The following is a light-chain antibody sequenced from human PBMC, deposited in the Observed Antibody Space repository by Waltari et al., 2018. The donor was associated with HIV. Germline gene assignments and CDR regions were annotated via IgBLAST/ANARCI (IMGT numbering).Light chain of an antibody. CDR2: DAS. CDR1: QDIGHF. CDR3: QQYSLLPLT. V-gene: IGKV1-33*01. Sequence: DIQMTQSPSSLSASVGGRVTITCQASQDIGHFLSWYQHKPGKAPTLLIYDASNLLPDVPSRFSGNGSGTTFTFTITGLQSEDFSIYFCQQYSLLPLTFGGGTKV. J-gene: IGKJ4*01.